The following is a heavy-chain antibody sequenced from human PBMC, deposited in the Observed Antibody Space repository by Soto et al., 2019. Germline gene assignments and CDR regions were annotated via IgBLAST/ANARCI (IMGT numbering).Heavy chain of an antibody. J-gene: IGHJ4*02. CDR2: INAGNGNT. D-gene: IGHD3-16*02. Sequence: ASVKISCKASGYTFTSYAMHWVRQAPGQRLEWMGWINAGNGNTKYSQKFQGRVTITRDTSASTDYMELSSLRSEVTAVYYCARDRDYVWGSYRPFDYWGQGTLVTVSS. CDR1: GYTFTSYA. V-gene: IGHV1-3*01. CDR3: ARDRDYVWGSYRPFDY.